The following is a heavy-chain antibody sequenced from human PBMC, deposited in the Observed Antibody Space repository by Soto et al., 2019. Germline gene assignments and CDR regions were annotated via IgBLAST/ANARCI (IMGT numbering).Heavy chain of an antibody. D-gene: IGHD2-15*01. J-gene: IGHJ6*02. V-gene: IGHV1-2*04. CDR3: ARDTWGCSGGSCNYYGMDV. CDR2: INPNSGGT. Sequence: ASVKVSCKASGYTFTGYYMHWVRQAPGQGLEWMGWINPNSGGTNYAQKFQGWVTMTRDTSISTAYMELSRLRSDDTAVYYCARDTWGCSGGSCNYYGMDVWGQGTTVTVSS. CDR1: GYTFTGYY.